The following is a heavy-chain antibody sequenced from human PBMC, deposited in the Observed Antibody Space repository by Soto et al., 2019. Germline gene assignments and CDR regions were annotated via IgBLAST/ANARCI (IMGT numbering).Heavy chain of an antibody. D-gene: IGHD5-12*01. V-gene: IGHV3-49*04. CDR3: TREAKGY. CDR1: GFTVGDYA. J-gene: IGHJ4*02. CDR2: IRRKAYRVKT. Sequence: PEGSLRLSCTASGFTVGDYAMRSVRQAPGKGLEWVGFIRRKAYRVKTEYGASVKGRFTISRDDSKSIAYLEMNSLKAEETAVYYCTREAKGYWGQGTLVTVSS.